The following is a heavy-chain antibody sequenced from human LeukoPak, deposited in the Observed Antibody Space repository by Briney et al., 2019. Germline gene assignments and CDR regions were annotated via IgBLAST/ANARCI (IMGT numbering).Heavy chain of an antibody. J-gene: IGHJ4*02. CDR2: GNLQRFT. CDR3: AREGGPYRPLDY. Sequence: KPSGTLSLTCVVSGGSVTSTNYWTWLRQPPGKGLKWIGEGNLQRFTNYNPSLMGRVAISVDTSENHISLQLTSVTAADTAVYHCAREGGPYRPLDYSGQGTLVTVSS. CDR1: GGSVTSTNY. V-gene: IGHV4-4*02.